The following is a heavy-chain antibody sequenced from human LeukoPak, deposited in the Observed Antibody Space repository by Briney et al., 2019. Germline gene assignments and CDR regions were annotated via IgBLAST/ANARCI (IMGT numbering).Heavy chain of an antibody. D-gene: IGHD5-18*01. V-gene: IGHV1-2*02. CDR3: ARDGDSPMVDFDY. J-gene: IGHJ4*02. Sequence: ASVKVSCKTSGYTFTDFYFYWLRQAPGQGLEWVGWIFPRNGDTNYAQKFQDRVTLTRDTSISTAYMKLSRLTSDDTAIYYCARDGDSPMVDFDYWGQGTLVTVSS. CDR1: GYTFTDFY. CDR2: IFPRNGDT.